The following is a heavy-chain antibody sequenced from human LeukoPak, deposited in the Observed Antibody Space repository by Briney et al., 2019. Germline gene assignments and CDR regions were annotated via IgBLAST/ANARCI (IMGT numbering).Heavy chain of an antibody. CDR1: GGSISSYY. V-gene: IGHV4-59*01. Sequence: SETLSLTCTVSGGSISSYYWSWIRQPPGKGLEWIGYIYYSGSTNYNPSPKSRVTISVDTSKNQFSLKLSSVTAADTAVYYCARRVVLLRGFAFDIWGQGTMVTVSS. CDR2: IYYSGST. J-gene: IGHJ3*02. D-gene: IGHD2-21*01. CDR3: ARRVVLLRGFAFDI.